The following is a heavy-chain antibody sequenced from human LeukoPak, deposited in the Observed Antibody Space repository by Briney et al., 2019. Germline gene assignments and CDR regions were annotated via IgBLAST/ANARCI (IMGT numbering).Heavy chain of an antibody. D-gene: IGHD2-15*01. V-gene: IGHV4-34*01. J-gene: IGHJ5*02. CDR2: INHSGST. CDR3: ARSENVVREGNWFDP. Sequence: SETLSLTCAVYGGSFSGYYWSWLRQPPGKGLEWIGEINHSGSTNYNPSLKSRVTISVDTSKNQFSLKLSSVTAADTAVYYCARSENVVREGNWFDPWGQGTLVTVSS. CDR1: GGSFSGYY.